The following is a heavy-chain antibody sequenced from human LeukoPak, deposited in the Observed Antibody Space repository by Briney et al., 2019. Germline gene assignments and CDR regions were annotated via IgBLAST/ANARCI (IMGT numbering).Heavy chain of an antibody. D-gene: IGHD3-10*01. CDR1: GFTFSSYE. CDR3: AKDAVWFGELWSGWFDY. V-gene: IGHV3-48*03. J-gene: IGHJ4*02. Sequence: PGGSLRLSCAASGFTFSSYEMNWVRQAPGKGLEWVSYISSSGSTIYYADSVKGRFTISRDNAKNTLYLQMNSLRAEDTAVYYCAKDAVWFGELWSGWFDYWGQGTLVTVSS. CDR2: ISSSGSTI.